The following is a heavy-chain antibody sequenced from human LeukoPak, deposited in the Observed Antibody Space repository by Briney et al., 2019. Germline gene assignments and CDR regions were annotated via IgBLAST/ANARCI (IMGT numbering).Heavy chain of an antibody. CDR1: GFTFSSYA. CDR2: ISYDGSNK. Sequence: PGGSLRLSCAASGFTFSSYAMHWVRQAPGKGLEWVAVISYDGSNKYYADSVKGRFIISRDNSKNTLYLQMNSLRAEDTAVYYCATVRGCGGDCYYLDYWGQGTLVTVSS. J-gene: IGHJ4*02. D-gene: IGHD2-21*02. CDR3: ATVRGCGGDCYYLDY. V-gene: IGHV3-30-3*01.